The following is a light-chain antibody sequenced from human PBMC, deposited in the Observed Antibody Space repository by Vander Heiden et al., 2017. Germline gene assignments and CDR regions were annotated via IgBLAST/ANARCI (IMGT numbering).Light chain of an antibody. CDR3: QQYVSSLLT. Sequence: EIVLTPSPDTLSLSPGARATLSSRASQSVSTNSLAWYQQKPGQAPRLLVYGASSRATGIPDRFSGSGSGTDFTLTISRLEPEDFAVYYCQQYVSSLLTFGGGTKVEIK. V-gene: IGKV3-20*01. CDR1: QSVSTNS. J-gene: IGKJ4*01. CDR2: GAS.